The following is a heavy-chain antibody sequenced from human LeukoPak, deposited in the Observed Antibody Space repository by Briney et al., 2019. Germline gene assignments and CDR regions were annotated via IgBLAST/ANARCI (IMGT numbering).Heavy chain of an antibody. Sequence: SETLSLTCTVSGGSISSYYWSWIRQPPGKGLEWIGYIYYSGSTNYNPSLKSRVTISVDTSKNQFSLKLSSVTAADTAVYYCARGYGDYDGKDYWGQGTLVTVS. CDR3: ARGYGDYDGKDY. D-gene: IGHD4-17*01. CDR1: GGSISSYY. J-gene: IGHJ4*02. CDR2: IYYSGST. V-gene: IGHV4-59*01.